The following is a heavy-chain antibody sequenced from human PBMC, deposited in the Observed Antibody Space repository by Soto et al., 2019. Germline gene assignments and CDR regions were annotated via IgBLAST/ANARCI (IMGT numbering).Heavy chain of an antibody. J-gene: IGHJ4*02. D-gene: IGHD3-16*02. CDR1: GGSISSSNW. CDR2: IYHSGST. CDR3: ASMVYEYDYVWGSYRLTN. V-gene: IGHV4-4*02. Sequence: SETLSLTCAVSGGSISSSNWWSWVRQPPGKGLEWIGEIYHSGSTNYNPSLKSRVTISVDKSKNQFSLKLSSVTAADTAVYYCASMVYEYDYVWGSYRLTNWGQGTLVTVSS.